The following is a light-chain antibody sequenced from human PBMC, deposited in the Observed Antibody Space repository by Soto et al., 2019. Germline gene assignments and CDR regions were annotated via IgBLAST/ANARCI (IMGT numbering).Light chain of an antibody. V-gene: IGLV2-14*03. CDR1: SSDVGGYNF. J-gene: IGLJ1*01. CDR2: DVD. CDR3: CSYTSSSTHV. Sequence: QSALTQPASVSGSPGQSITISCTGTSSDVGGYNFVSWYQQHPGKVPKLTIFDVDTRPSGVSHRFSGSMSGNTASLTISGLQAEDGGDYYCCSYTSSSTHVFGSGTKVTVL.